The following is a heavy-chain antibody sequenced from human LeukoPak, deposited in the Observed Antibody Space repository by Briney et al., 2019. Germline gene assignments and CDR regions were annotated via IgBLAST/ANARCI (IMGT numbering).Heavy chain of an antibody. CDR2: ISGSGGST. CDR3: AKGDSSGYYYDLGEYFQH. J-gene: IGHJ1*01. D-gene: IGHD3-22*01. V-gene: IGHV3-23*01. Sequence: LAGGSLRLSCAASGFTFSSYAMSWVRQAPGNGLEWVSAISGSGGSTYYADSVKGRFTISRDNSKNTLYLQMNSLRAEDTAVYYCAKGDSSGYYYDLGEYFQHWGQGTLVTVSS. CDR1: GFTFSSYA.